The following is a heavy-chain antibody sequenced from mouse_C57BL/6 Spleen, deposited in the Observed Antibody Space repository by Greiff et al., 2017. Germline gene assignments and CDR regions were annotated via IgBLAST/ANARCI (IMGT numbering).Heavy chain of an antibody. V-gene: IGHV1-26*01. CDR1: GYTFPDYY. Sequence: VQLQHSGPELVKPGASVKLSCKASGYTFPDYYMHWVKQSHGKRLEWIGDIHPNNGGTNYNQKFKGKATLTVDQSSSTAYMELRSLTSEDSAVYYWARLAYDYDGRYFDVWGTGTTVTVSS. CDR2: IHPNNGGT. CDR3: ARLAYDYDGRYFDV. J-gene: IGHJ1*03. D-gene: IGHD2-4*01.